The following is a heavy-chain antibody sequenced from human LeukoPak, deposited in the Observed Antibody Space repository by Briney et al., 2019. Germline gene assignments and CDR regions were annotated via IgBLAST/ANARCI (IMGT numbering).Heavy chain of an antibody. CDR3: ARAISGGSPITASDY. Sequence: ASVKVSCKASGYTFTGYYMHWVRQAPGQGLEWMGWINPNSDFTNFAQNFQGRVTMTSDTSISTAYMELSRLRSDDTAVYYCARAISGGSPITASDYWGQGTLATVPS. CDR2: INPNSDFT. V-gene: IGHV1-2*02. J-gene: IGHJ4*02. CDR1: GYTFTGYY. D-gene: IGHD2-15*01.